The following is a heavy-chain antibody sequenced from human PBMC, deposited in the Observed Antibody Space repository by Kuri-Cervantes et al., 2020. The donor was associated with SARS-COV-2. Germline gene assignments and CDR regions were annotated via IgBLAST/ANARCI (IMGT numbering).Heavy chain of an antibody. CDR2: FYYDDVT. CDR3: ARDNILYSGSGFDL. Sequence: SETLSLTCTVSGGSISSFYWSWIRQSPGKGLEWIAYFYYDDVTNYNPSLKSRVTVSADTSKNQLSLKLNSVTAADTAVYYCARDNILYSGSGFDLWGQGTLVTVSS. CDR1: GGSISSFY. J-gene: IGHJ4*02. D-gene: IGHD1-26*01. V-gene: IGHV4-59*01.